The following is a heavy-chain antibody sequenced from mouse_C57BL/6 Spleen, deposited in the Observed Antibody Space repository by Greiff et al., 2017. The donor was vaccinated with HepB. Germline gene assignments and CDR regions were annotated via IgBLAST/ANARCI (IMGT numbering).Heavy chain of an antibody. J-gene: IGHJ2*01. CDR1: GYTFTDYY. CDR2: INPYNGGT. D-gene: IGHD2-4*01. Sequence: VQLQQSGPVLVKPGASVKMSCKASGYTFTDYYMNWVKQSHGKSLEWIGVINPYNGGTSYNQKFKGKATLTVDKSSSTAYMELNSLTSEDSAVYYCARNHYDYDFDYWGQGTTLTVSS. CDR3: ARNHYDYDFDY. V-gene: IGHV1-19*01.